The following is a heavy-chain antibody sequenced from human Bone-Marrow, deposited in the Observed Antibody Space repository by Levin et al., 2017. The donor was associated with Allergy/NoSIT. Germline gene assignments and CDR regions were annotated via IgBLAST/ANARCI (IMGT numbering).Heavy chain of an antibody. J-gene: IGHJ4*02. CDR3: ARAPYSIGFYYYFDD. V-gene: IGHV4-59*01. Sequence: SETLSLTCTVSGDSITSFYWSWIRQPPGKGLEWIGYVYYSGTTHYNPSLKSRVTISMDTSKNQFFLKLSAVTAADTALYYCARAPYSIGFYYYFDDWGQGALVTVSS. CDR1: GDSITSFY. D-gene: IGHD6-19*01. CDR2: VYYSGTT.